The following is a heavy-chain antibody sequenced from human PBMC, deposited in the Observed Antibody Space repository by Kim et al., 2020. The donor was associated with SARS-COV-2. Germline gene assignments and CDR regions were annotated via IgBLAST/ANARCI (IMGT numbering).Heavy chain of an antibody. D-gene: IGHD3-22*01. CDR1: GYTFTSYG. Sequence: ASVKVSCKASGYTFTSYGISWVRQAPGQGLEWMGWINTNTGNPTYAQNFPGRVTMTLDTSTSTAYMQLSSLRSDDTAVYYCARAEVVLRVRDEGSMDF. CDR2: INTNTGNP. V-gene: IGHV1-18*01. J-gene: IGHJ6*01. CDR3: ARAEVVLRVRDEGSMDF.